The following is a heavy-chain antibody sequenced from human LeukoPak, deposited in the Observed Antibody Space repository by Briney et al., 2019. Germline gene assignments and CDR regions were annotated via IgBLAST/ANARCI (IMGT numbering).Heavy chain of an antibody. CDR2: ITSSSSFI. J-gene: IGHJ4*02. Sequence: GGSLRLSCAASGFTFSSFSMNWVRQAPGKGLEWVSSITSSSSFIYYADSVKGRFTISRDNAKNSLYLQMTSLRAEDTAVYYCAREFYGLGSFVDHWGQGTLVTVSS. D-gene: IGHD3-10*01. CDR1: GFTFSSFS. V-gene: IGHV3-21*01. CDR3: AREFYGLGSFVDH.